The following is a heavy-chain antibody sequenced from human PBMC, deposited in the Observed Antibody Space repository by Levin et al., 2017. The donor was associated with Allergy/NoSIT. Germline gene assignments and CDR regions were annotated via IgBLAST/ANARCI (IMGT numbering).Heavy chain of an antibody. Sequence: GESLKISCATSGFTFSNAWMTWVRQAPGKGLEWVGLIKKKRDGGTSDYAAPVKGRFTISRDDSKDTAYLQMSSLKTEDTALYYYLLGTPGDDAFDNWGQGTMVTVSS. CDR3: LLGTPGDDAFDN. CDR2: IKKKRDGGTS. V-gene: IGHV3-15*01. CDR1: GFTFSNAW. D-gene: IGHD1-14*01. J-gene: IGHJ3*02.